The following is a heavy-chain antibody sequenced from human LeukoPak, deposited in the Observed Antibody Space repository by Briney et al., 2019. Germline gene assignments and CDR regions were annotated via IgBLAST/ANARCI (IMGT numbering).Heavy chain of an antibody. J-gene: IGHJ4*02. Sequence: SETLSLTCTVSGGSISTSTYFWDWIRQTPGKGLEWIGSIYYSGSTYYNPSLKSRVTISLDTSKNQFSLKLSSVTAADTAMYYCARVKRKYQLLKPLHETPSHYFDYWGQGTLVTVSS. V-gene: IGHV4-39*07. CDR2: IYYSGST. CDR1: GGSISTSTYF. CDR3: ARVKRKYQLLKPLHETPSHYFDY. D-gene: IGHD2-2*01.